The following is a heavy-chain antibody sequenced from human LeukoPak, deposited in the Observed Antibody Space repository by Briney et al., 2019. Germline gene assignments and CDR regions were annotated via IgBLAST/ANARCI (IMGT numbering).Heavy chain of an antibody. Sequence: PSETLSLTCSVSGGSISCLYWSWIRQPAGKGLEWIGRLFTCGNPNYNPSLKSGVTISVDTSKNLFPLQLSSVTAADTAVYYCARAPYYYDSSGYYARPKYLDCWGQGTLVTVSS. V-gene: IGHV4-4*07. CDR2: LFTCGNP. J-gene: IGHJ4*02. D-gene: IGHD3-22*01. CDR1: GGSISCLY. CDR3: ARAPYYYDSSGYYARPKYLDC.